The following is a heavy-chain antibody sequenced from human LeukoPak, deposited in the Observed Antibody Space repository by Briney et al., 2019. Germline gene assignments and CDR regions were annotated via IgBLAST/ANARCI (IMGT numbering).Heavy chain of an antibody. J-gene: IGHJ4*02. CDR3: AGRIAARPLDY. CDR2: INNVGSHI. CDR1: GFTFSSSA. D-gene: IGHD6-6*01. Sequence: QTGGSLRLSCAASGFTFSSSAMNWVRQAPGKGLEWVSSINNVGSHIYYAGSVKGRFTISRDNAKNSLYLQMNSLRAEDTAVYYCAGRIAARPLDYWGQGTLVTVSS. V-gene: IGHV3-21*01.